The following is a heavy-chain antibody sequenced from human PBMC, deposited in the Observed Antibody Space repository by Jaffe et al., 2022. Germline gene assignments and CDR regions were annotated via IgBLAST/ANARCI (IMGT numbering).Heavy chain of an antibody. Sequence: QVQLQESGPGLVKPSGTLSLTCAVSGGSISSSNWWSWVRQPPGKGLEWIGEIYHSGSTNYNPSLKSRVTISVDKSKNQFSLKLSSVTAADTAVYYCAGHPWGDRQWLVLRYYYYYMDVWGKGTTVTVSS. J-gene: IGHJ6*03. CDR2: IYHSGST. V-gene: IGHV4-4*02. CDR1: GGSISSSNW. D-gene: IGHD6-19*01. CDR3: AGHPWGDRQWLVLRYYYYYMDV.